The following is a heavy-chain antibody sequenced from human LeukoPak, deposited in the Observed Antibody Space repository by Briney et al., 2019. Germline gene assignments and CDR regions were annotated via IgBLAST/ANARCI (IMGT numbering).Heavy chain of an antibody. D-gene: IGHD2-8*01. CDR1: GYTFTGYY. CDR3: AVILTNMCYFDY. CDR2: INPNSGGT. Sequence: ASVKVSCKASGYTFTGYYMHWARQAPGQGLEWMGRINPNSGGTNYAQKFQGRVTMTRDTSISTAYMELSRLRSDDTAVYYCAVILTNMCYFDYWGQGTLVTVSS. V-gene: IGHV1-2*06. J-gene: IGHJ4*02.